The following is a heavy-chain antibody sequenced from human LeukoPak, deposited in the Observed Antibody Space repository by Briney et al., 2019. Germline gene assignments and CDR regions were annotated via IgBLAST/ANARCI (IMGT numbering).Heavy chain of an antibody. CDR1: GYTFTSYG. Sequence: ASVKVSCKASGYTFTSYGISWVRQAPGQGLEWMGGIIPIFGTANYAQKFQGRVTITADKSTSTAYMELSSLRSEDTAVYYCAAGLNYYYYYYMDVWGKGTTVTVSS. J-gene: IGHJ6*03. V-gene: IGHV1-69*06. CDR2: IIPIFGTA. D-gene: IGHD6-13*01. CDR3: AAGLNYYYYYYMDV.